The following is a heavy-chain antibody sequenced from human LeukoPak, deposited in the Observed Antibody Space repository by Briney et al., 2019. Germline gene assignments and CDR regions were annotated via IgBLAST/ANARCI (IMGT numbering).Heavy chain of an antibody. CDR2: ISSSGSTI. Sequence: GGSLRLSCAASGFTFSDYYMSWIRQAPGKGLEWVSYISSSGSTIYCADSVKGRFTISRDNAKNSLYLQMNSLRAEDTAVYYCARDKVIAAAGRGWFDPWGQGTLVTVSS. V-gene: IGHV3-11*01. CDR3: ARDKVIAAAGRGWFDP. J-gene: IGHJ5*02. CDR1: GFTFSDYY. D-gene: IGHD6-13*01.